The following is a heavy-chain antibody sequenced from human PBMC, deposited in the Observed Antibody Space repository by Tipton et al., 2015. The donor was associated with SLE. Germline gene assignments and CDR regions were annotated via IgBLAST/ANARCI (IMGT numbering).Heavy chain of an antibody. D-gene: IGHD2-21*01. V-gene: IGHV4-4*07. CDR2: IYTSGST. CDR1: GGPISSYY. Sequence: TLSLTCTVSGGPISSYYWSWIRQPAGKGLEWIGRIYTSGSTNYTPSLKSQVTISVDTSKNQFSLKLSSVTAADTAVYYCARDIGGRGGDCYAFDIWGQGTMVTVSS. J-gene: IGHJ3*02. CDR3: ARDIGGRGGDCYAFDI.